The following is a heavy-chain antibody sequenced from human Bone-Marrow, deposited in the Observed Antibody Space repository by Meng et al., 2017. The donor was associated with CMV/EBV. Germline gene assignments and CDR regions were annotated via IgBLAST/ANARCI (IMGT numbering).Heavy chain of an antibody. CDR3: ARVRLDCSSTSCYYYGMDV. V-gene: IGHV3-7*04. Sequence: GGSLRLSCAASGFTFSSYWMSWVRQAPGKGLEWVANIKQDGSEKYYVDSVKGRFTISRDNAKNSLYLQMNSLRAEDTAVYYCARVRLDCSSTSCYYYGMDVWGQGTTVTVSS. J-gene: IGHJ6*02. D-gene: IGHD2-2*01. CDR2: IKQDGSEK. CDR1: GFTFSSYW.